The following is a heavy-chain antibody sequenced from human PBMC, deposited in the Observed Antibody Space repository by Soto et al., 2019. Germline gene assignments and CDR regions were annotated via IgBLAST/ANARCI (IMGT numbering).Heavy chain of an antibody. CDR2: LIPIFGTA. CDR1: GGTFSSYA. D-gene: IGHD2-2*02. CDR3: ARGVPAAINAFDI. J-gene: IGHJ3*02. V-gene: IGHV1-69*13. Sequence: GASVKVSCKASGGTFSSYAISWVRQAPGQGLEWMGGLIPIFGTANYAQKFQGRVTITADESTSTAYMELSSLRSEDTAVYYCARGVPAAINAFDIGGQGTMVTVSS.